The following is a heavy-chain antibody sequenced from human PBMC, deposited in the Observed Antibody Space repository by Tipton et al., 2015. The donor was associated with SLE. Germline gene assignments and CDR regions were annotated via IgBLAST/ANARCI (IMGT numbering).Heavy chain of an antibody. J-gene: IGHJ4*02. CDR2: IYYSGST. V-gene: IGHV4-34*11. D-gene: IGHD7-27*01. CDR1: GGSFSGYY. CDR3: ARDSPHGVGKDY. Sequence: LRLSCAVYGGSFSGYYWSWLRQPPGKGLEWIGYIYYSGSTYYNPSLKSRVTISVDTSKNQFSLKLSSVTAADTAVYYCARDSPHGVGKDYWGQGTLVTVSS.